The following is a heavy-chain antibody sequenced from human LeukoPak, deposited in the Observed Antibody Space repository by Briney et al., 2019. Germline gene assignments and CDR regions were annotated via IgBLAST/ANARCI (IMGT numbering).Heavy chain of an antibody. CDR3: TTGAGTFSSMLVDY. Sequence: GGSLRLSCAASGFTFSNAWVTWVRQAPGKGLEWVGRIKSKTAGGTPEYAAPVKGRFTISRDDSKNTLYLQMNSLKTEDTAVYYCTTGAGTFSSMLVDYWGQGTLVTVSS. D-gene: IGHD2-8*01. CDR2: IKSKTAGGTP. V-gene: IGHV3-15*01. J-gene: IGHJ4*02. CDR1: GFTFSNAW.